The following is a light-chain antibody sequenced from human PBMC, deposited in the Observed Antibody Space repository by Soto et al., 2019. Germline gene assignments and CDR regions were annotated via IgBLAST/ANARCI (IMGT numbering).Light chain of an antibody. CDR3: QQRSDGPLT. CDR2: DAS. CDR1: QSVSRH. J-gene: IGKJ4*01. Sequence: EIVVTQSPATLSLSPGERATLSCRASQSVSRHLAWYQQKPGQAPRLLMYDASNRATGIPPRFSGSGSGTDFTLTISSLEPEDFAVYYCQQRSDGPLTFGGGTKVDIK. V-gene: IGKV3-11*01.